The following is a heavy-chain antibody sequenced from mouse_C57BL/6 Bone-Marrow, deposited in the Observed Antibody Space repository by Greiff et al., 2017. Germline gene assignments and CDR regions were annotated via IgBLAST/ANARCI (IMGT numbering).Heavy chain of an antibody. J-gene: IGHJ4*01. D-gene: IGHD1-1*01. CDR3: VRRGYVSSLMDY. Sequence: EVQLQQSGPELVKPGASVKMSCKASGYTFTDYYMHWVKQSQGKSLEWIGYIYPNNGGNGYNQKFKGKATLTVDKSSSTAYMELRSLTSEDSAVYYCVRRGYVSSLMDYWGQGTSVTVSS. CDR1: GYTFTDYY. V-gene: IGHV1-34*01. CDR2: IYPNNGGN.